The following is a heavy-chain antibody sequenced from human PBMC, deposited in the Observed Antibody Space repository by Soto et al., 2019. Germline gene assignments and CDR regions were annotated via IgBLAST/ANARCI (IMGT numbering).Heavy chain of an antibody. CDR1: GYTLTELS. V-gene: IGHV1-24*01. D-gene: IGHD3-10*01. Sequence: ASVKVSCKVSGYTLTELSMHWVRQAPGKGLEWMGSFDPEDGETIYAQKFQGRVTMTEDTSTNTVYMELSSLRSEDTAVYYCARDGSGSYLYYYYMDVWGKGTTVTVSS. J-gene: IGHJ6*03. CDR2: FDPEDGET. CDR3: ARDGSGSYLYYYYMDV.